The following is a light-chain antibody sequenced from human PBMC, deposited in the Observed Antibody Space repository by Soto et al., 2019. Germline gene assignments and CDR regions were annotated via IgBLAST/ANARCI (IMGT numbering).Light chain of an antibody. CDR1: QSISDT. CDR3: QQYNSDSVI. J-gene: IGKJ5*01. V-gene: IGKV3-15*01. Sequence: EIVMTQSPATLSVSPGGRATLSCRASQSISDTLAWYQQKPGQAPRLLIYSASRGATGFPARFSGSGSGTDFTLTISSLQPDDFATYYCQQYNSDSVIFGQGTRLEI. CDR2: SAS.